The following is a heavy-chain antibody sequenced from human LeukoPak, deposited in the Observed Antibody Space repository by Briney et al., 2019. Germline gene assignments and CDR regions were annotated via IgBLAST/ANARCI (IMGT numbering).Heavy chain of an antibody. V-gene: IGHV5-51*03. J-gene: IGHJ4*02. CDR2: SSPIDSYT. D-gene: IGHD3-10*01. Sequence: PGESLKISCQGSGYTFNTYWIAWVRQMPGKGLEYMGISSPIDSYTTYSPSFQGRLTVSVDKSITTAYLHWSSLQASDTAIYYCARVRNYYGSWSYPYFDFWGQGTLVTVSS. CDR3: ARVRNYYGSWSYPYFDF. CDR1: GYTFNTYW.